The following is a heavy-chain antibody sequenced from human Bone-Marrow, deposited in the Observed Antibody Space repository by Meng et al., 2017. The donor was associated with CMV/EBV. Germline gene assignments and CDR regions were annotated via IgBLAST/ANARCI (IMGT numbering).Heavy chain of an antibody. CDR3: ATGLSIPTYYYYGMDV. CDR1: GYTLTELS. Sequence: DSVKVYGKVSGYTLTELSMHWVRQAPGKGLEWMGGFDPEDGETIYAQKFQGRVTMTEDTSTDTAYMELSSLRSEDTAVYYCATGLSIPTYYYYGMDVWALGTTVTVSS. J-gene: IGHJ6*01. CDR2: FDPEDGET. V-gene: IGHV1-24*01. D-gene: IGHD2-21*01.